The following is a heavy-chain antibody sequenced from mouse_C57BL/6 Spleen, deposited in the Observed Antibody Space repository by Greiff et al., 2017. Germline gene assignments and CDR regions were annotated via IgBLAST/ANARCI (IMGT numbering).Heavy chain of an antibody. V-gene: IGHV1-19*01. CDR2: INPYNGGT. J-gene: IGHJ3*01. Sequence: EVQLQQSGPVLVKPGASVKMSCKASGYTFTDYYMNWVKQSHGKSLEWIGVINPYNGGTSYNQKFKGKATLTVDKSSSTAYMELNSLTSEDSAVYYCAREKAYGNSWFAYWGQGTLVTVSA. CDR3: AREKAYGNSWFAY. D-gene: IGHD2-1*01. CDR1: GYTFTDYY.